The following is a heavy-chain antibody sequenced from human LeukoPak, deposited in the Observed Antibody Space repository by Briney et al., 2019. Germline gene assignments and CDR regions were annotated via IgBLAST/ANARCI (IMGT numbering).Heavy chain of an antibody. D-gene: IGHD2-2*01. CDR1: GFTFSSYS. CDR3: ARYCSSTSCPLYYYYGMDV. V-gene: IGHV3-21*01. CDR2: ISSSSSYI. Sequence: GGSLRLSCAASGFTFSSYSMNWVRQAPGKGLEWVSSISSSSSYIYYADSVKGRFTISRDNAKNSLYLQMNSLRAEDTAVYYCARYCSSTSCPLYYYYGMDVWGQGTTVTVSS. J-gene: IGHJ6*02.